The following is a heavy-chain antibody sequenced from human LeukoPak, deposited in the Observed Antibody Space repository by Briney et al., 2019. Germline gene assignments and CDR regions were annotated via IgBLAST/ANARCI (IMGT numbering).Heavy chain of an antibody. D-gene: IGHD3-9*01. Sequence: ERSLRLSCAASGFTFSSYAMHWVRQAPGKGLEWVAVISYDGSNKYYADSVKGRFTISRDNSKNTLYLQMNSLRAEDTAVYYCARSYYDILTAYWALGGAFDIWGQGTMVTVSS. CDR3: ARSYYDILTAYWALGGAFDI. V-gene: IGHV3-30*04. CDR2: ISYDGSNK. J-gene: IGHJ3*02. CDR1: GFTFSSYA.